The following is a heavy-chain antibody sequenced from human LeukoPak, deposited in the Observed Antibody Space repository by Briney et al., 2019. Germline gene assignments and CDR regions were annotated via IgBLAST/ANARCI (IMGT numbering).Heavy chain of an antibody. CDR3: ARGRNYYDSSGYF. CDR2: INHSGST. V-gene: IGHV4-34*01. Sequence: PSETLSLTCAVYGASFSGYYWGWIRPPPGEGLEWIEEINHSGSTNYNTSLKSRVTISVDTSKNQFSLKLSSVTAADTAVYYCARGRNYYDSSGYFWGQGTLVTVSS. J-gene: IGHJ4*02. CDR1: GASFSGYY. D-gene: IGHD3-22*01.